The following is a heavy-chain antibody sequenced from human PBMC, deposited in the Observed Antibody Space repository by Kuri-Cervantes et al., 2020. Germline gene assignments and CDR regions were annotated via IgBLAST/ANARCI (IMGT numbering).Heavy chain of an antibody. CDR1: GYTFTSYY. V-gene: IGHV1-46*01. CDR2: INPSGGST. J-gene: IGHJ5*02. D-gene: IGHD3-9*01. Sequence: ASVKVSCKASGYTFTSYYMHWVRQAPGQGLEWMGIINPSGGSTSYAQKFQGRVTMTRDTSTSTVYMELSSLRSEDTAVYYCAKDSLDYDILTGFGIWFDPWGQGTLVTVSS. CDR3: AKDSLDYDILTGFGIWFDP.